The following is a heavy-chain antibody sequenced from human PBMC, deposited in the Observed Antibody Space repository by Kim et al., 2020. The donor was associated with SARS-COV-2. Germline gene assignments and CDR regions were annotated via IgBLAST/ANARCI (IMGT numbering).Heavy chain of an antibody. CDR3: ARETRTDNWNDYYYYGMDV. Sequence: GGSLRLSCAASGFTFSSYGMHWVRQAPGKGLEWVAVIWYDGSNKYYADSVKGRFTISRDNSKNTLYLQMNSLRAEDTAVYYCARETRTDNWNDYYYYGMDVWGQGTTVTVSS. CDR2: IWYDGSNK. V-gene: IGHV3-33*01. J-gene: IGHJ6*02. CDR1: GFTFSSYG. D-gene: IGHD1-1*01.